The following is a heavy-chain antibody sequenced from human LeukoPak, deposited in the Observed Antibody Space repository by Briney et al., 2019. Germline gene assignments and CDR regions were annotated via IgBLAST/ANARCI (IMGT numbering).Heavy chain of an antibody. CDR3: VRGSFGPDI. J-gene: IGHJ3*02. CDR2: INNDGSDT. D-gene: IGHD3/OR15-3a*01. Sequence: GGSLRLSCAASGFSFRSHWMHWVRQAPGKGMVWVSRINNDGSDTTYADLVKGRFNMSRDNAKNMLYLQMNSLRAGDTAVYYCVRGSFGPDIWGQGTMVIVSS. CDR1: GFSFRSHW. V-gene: IGHV3-74*01.